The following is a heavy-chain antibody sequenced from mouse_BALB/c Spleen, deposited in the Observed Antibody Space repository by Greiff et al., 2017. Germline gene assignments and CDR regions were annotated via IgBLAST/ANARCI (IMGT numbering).Heavy chain of an antibody. J-gene: IGHJ3*01. CDR2: IWAGGST. Sequence: VMLVESGPGLVAPSQSLSITCTVSGFSLTSYGVHWVRQPPGKGLEWLGVIWAGGSTNYNSALMSRLSISKDNSKSQVFLKMNSLQTHDTAMYYCARDTTTVVAPVAYWGQGTLVTVSA. D-gene: IGHD1-1*01. V-gene: IGHV2-9*02. CDR3: ARDTTTVVAPVAY. CDR1: GFSLTSYG.